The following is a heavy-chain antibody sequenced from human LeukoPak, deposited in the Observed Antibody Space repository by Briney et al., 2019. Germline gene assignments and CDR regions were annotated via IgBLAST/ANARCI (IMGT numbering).Heavy chain of an antibody. Sequence: ASVKVSCKASGCTFTSYGISWVRQAPGQGLEWMGWISAYNGNTNYAQKLQGRVTMTTDTSTSTAYMELRSLRSDDTAVYYCARDNLESKGSCSGGSCYPFDYWGQGTLVTVSS. CDR1: GCTFTSYG. V-gene: IGHV1-18*01. CDR2: ISAYNGNT. J-gene: IGHJ4*02. CDR3: ARDNLESKGSCSGGSCYPFDY. D-gene: IGHD2-15*01.